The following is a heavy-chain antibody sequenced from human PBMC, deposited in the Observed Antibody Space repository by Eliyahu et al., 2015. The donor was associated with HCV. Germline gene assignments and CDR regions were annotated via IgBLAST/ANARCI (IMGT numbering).Heavy chain of an antibody. CDR2: ISSDGSSR. V-gene: IGHV3-30*03. J-gene: IGHJ4*02. Sequence: QVQLVESGXGVVQPGGSLKLXCAASGFIFSNFPIXWVRQAXXKGLEWVAVISSDGSSRNYSESVKGRFTVSRDNSKNTLYLQMNSLRTDDSAVYYCATAPLWGQGTRVTVSS. CDR3: ATAPL. CDR1: GFIFSNFP.